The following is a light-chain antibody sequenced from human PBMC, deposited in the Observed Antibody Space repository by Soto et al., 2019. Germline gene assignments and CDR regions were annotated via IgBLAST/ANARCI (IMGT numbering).Light chain of an antibody. CDR3: SSYTSSSTSYV. V-gene: IGLV2-14*01. CDR1: SSDVGGYNY. J-gene: IGLJ1*01. CDR2: DVS. Sequence: QSALTQPASVSGSPGQSITISCTGTSSDVGGYNYVSWYQQHPGKAPKLMIYDVSNRPSGVSNRFSGSKSGNTASLTISGLQAEDEADYYCSSYTSSSTSYVFGTGTKATVL.